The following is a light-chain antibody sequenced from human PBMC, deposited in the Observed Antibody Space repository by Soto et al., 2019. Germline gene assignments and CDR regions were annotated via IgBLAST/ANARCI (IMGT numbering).Light chain of an antibody. CDR2: DAS. J-gene: IGKJ5*01. Sequence: DIVLTQSPGTLSLSPGERATLSCRASQSVSSSYLAWYQQKPGQAPRLLIYDASSRATGIPDRFSGSGSGTDFTLTISRLEPEDFAVYYCQQYDNSLFTFGQGTRLEIK. CDR1: QSVSSSY. CDR3: QQYDNSLFT. V-gene: IGKV3-20*01.